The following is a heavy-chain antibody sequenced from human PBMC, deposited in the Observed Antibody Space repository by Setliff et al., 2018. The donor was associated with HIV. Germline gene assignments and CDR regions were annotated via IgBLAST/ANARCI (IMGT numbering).Heavy chain of an antibody. CDR2: IKQDGSEK. CDR1: GFTCSSYW. Sequence: GGSLRLSCAASGFTCSSYWMSWVRQAPGKGLEWVANIKQDGSEKYYVDSVKGRFTISRDNAKNSLYLQMNSLRAEDTAVYYCARESGYSYGLDAFDIWGQGALVTVSS. CDR3: ARESGYSYGLDAFDI. V-gene: IGHV3-7*01. J-gene: IGHJ3*02. D-gene: IGHD5-18*01.